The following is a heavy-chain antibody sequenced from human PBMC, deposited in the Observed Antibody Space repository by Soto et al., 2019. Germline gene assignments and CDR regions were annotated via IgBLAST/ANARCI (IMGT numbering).Heavy chain of an antibody. CDR1: GCSLTTSGVG. CDR3: AHDHYDSRRGCAP. CDR2: IYWDDDK. Sequence: QITLKESGPTLVKPTQTLTLTCTFSGCSLTTSGVGVGWLRPPPGKALEWLGIIYWDDDKRYSPSLKNRLTITQDTSKNQVVLTMTTMDPVDTDTDDCAHDHYDSRRGCAPWGQGTLVTVSS. V-gene: IGHV2-5*02. J-gene: IGHJ5*02. D-gene: IGHD3-3*01.